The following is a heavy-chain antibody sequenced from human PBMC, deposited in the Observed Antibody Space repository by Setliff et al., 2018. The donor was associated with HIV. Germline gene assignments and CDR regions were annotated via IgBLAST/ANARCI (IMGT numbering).Heavy chain of an antibody. D-gene: IGHD5-18*01. CDR3: ARIWSDNYGYPDSFDY. V-gene: IGHV4-59*04. J-gene: IGHJ4*02. CDR1: GGSINTYY. Sequence: KPSETLSLTCTVSGGSINTYYWSWIRQPPGKGLEYIGSAFYSDNTYYKPSLKNRVTISVDTSKNQFSLKLTSVTAADTAVYYCARIWSDNYGYPDSFDYWGQGTLVTVSS. CDR2: AFYSDNT.